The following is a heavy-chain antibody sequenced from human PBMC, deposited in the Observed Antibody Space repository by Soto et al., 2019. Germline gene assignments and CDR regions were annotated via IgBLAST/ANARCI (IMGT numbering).Heavy chain of an antibody. V-gene: IGHV4-59*01. CDR2: IYYSGST. D-gene: IGHD1-26*01. J-gene: IGHJ4*02. CDR3: AGPGVGATDEFDY. CDR1: GGSISSYY. Sequence: QVQLQESGPGLVKPSETLSLTCTVSGGSISSYYWSWIRQPPGKGLEWIGYIYYSGSTNYNPSLRSRVTISVDTSKNQFSLKLSSVTAADTAVYYWAGPGVGATDEFDYWGQGTLVTVSS.